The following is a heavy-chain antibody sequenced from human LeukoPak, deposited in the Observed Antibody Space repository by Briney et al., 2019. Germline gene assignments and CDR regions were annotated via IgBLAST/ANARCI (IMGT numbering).Heavy chain of an antibody. CDR2: FDPEDGET. CDR3: PRRNGRRRYMVGATNVLLN. CDR1: GYTLTELS. D-gene: IGHD1-26*01. V-gene: IGHV1-24*01. Sequence: GASVKVSCKASGYTLTELSMHWVRQAPGKGLEWMGGFDPEDGETIYAQKFQGRVTMTEDTSTDTAYMELSSLRSDDTAVYYCPRRNGRRRYMVGATNVLLNWGQGTLVTVSS. J-gene: IGHJ4*02.